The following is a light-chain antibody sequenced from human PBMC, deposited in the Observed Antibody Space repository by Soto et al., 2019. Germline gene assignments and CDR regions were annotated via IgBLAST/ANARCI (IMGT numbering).Light chain of an antibody. CDR2: EGS. Sequence: QSALTQPASVSGSPGQSITISCTGSSSDGGTYNLVSWYQQHPGKAPKLMIYEGSKRPSGVSNRFSGSKSGNTASLTISGLQAEDEADYYCCSYAGNSSVEVFGGGTKLTVL. CDR3: CSYAGNSSVEV. V-gene: IGLV2-23*03. J-gene: IGLJ2*01. CDR1: SSDGGTYNL.